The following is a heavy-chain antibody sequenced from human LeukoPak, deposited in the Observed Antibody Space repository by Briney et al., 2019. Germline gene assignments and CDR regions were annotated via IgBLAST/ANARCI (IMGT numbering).Heavy chain of an antibody. Sequence: SETLSLTCTVSGGSTSSYYWNWIRQPPGKGLEWIGCINYSGSTKHKPSLKSRVTISVDTSKNQFSLKLSSVTAADTAVYYCARGRAATPFDYWGQGTLVTVSS. J-gene: IGHJ4*02. CDR2: INYSGST. V-gene: IGHV4-59*01. CDR3: ARGRAATPFDY. D-gene: IGHD1-26*01. CDR1: GGSTSSYY.